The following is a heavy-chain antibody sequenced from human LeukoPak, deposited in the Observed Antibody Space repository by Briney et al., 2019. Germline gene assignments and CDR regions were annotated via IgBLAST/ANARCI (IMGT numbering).Heavy chain of an antibody. V-gene: IGHV1-18*01. Sequence: ASVKVSCKASGYTFTSYGISWVRQAPGQGLEWMGWISAYNGNTNYAQKLQGRVTMTTDTSTSTVYMELRSLRSDDTAVYYCARRPYGGSIDYWGQGTLVTVSS. CDR2: ISAYNGNT. CDR3: ARRPYGGSIDY. CDR1: GYTFTSYG. D-gene: IGHD4-23*01. J-gene: IGHJ4*02.